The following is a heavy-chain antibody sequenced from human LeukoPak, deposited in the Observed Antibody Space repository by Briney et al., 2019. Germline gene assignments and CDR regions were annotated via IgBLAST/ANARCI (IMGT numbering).Heavy chain of an antibody. CDR2: IMAVSSTI. CDR1: GFTFNIYE. Sequence: GGSLRLSCAASGFTFNIYEMNWVRQAPGKGLEWISYIMAVSSTIYYADSLKGRFSISRDNANNSLYLQMNSLGVEDTAVYYCARGDYDSSGYYSRGANDYWGQGTLVTVSS. D-gene: IGHD3-22*01. V-gene: IGHV3-48*03. CDR3: ARGDYDSSGYYSRGANDY. J-gene: IGHJ4*02.